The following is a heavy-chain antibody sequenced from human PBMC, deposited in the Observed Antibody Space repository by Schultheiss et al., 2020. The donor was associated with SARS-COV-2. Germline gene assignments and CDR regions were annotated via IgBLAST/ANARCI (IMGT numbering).Heavy chain of an antibody. CDR1: GFSLSTSGMC. D-gene: IGHD6-19*01. Sequence: QTLSLTCTFSGFSLSTSGMCVSWNRQPPGKALEWLALIDWDDDKYYSTSLKTRLTISKDTSKNQVVLTMTNMDPVDTATYYCARTRYSSGWFGGNYFDYWGQGTLVTVSS. CDR2: IDWDDDK. J-gene: IGHJ4*02. CDR3: ARTRYSSGWFGGNYFDY. V-gene: IGHV2-70*01.